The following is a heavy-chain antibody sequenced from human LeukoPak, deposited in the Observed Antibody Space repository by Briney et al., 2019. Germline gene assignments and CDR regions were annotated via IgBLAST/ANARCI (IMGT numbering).Heavy chain of an antibody. CDR3: AKDAVERWFGELSPIDY. J-gene: IGHJ4*02. D-gene: IGHD3-10*01. V-gene: IGHV3-23*01. CDR2: ISGSGGST. CDR1: GFTFSSYG. Sequence: GGSLRLSCAASGFTFSSYGMHWVRQAPGKGLEWVSAISGSGGSTYYADSVKGRFTISRDNSKNTLYLQMNSLRAEDTAVYYCAKDAVERWFGELSPIDYWGQGTLVTVSS.